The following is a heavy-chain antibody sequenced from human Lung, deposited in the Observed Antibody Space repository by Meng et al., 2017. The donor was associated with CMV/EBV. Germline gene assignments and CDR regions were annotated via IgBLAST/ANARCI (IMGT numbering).Heavy chain of an antibody. D-gene: IGHD6-6*01. CDR3: ARGGGYSSSSAYGMDV. CDR1: GYTFTGYY. CDR2: INPNSGGT. J-gene: IGHJ6*02. V-gene: IGHV1-2*02. Sequence: SVXVSXXASGYTFTGYYMHWVRQAPGQGLEWMGWINPNSGGTNYAQKFQGRVTMTRDTSISTAYMELSRLRSDDTAVYYCARGGGYSSSSAYGMDVWGQGTTVXVSS.